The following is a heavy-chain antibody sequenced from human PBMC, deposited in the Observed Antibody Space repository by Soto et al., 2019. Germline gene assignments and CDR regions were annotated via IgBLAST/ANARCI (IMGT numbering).Heavy chain of an antibody. CDR2: IKSKTDGGTP. D-gene: IGHD3-22*01. CDR1: GFTFSNAW. J-gene: IGHJ4*01. CDR3: TTDSYSSIIVVRFDY. Sequence: PGGSLILSCAASGFTFSNAWINWVRQAPGKGLEGVGRIKSKTDGGTPDYAAPVKGRFAISRDDSKNMVYLQMNSLKTEDTGIYYCTTDSYSSIIVVRFDYWGHGTLVTVSS. V-gene: IGHV3-15*07.